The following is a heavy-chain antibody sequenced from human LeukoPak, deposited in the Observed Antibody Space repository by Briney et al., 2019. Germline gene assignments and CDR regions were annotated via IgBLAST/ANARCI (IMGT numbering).Heavy chain of an antibody. D-gene: IGHD1-26*01. CDR3: ARMGLVGALRNAFDI. J-gene: IGHJ3*02. CDR2: IYYSGST. CDR1: GGSISSYY. V-gene: IGHV4-30-4*08. Sequence: SETLSLTCTVSGGSISSYYWSWIRQPPGKSLEWIGYIYYSGSTYYNPSLKSRVTISVDTSKNQFSLKLSSVTAADTAVYYCARMGLVGALRNAFDIWGQGTMVTVSS.